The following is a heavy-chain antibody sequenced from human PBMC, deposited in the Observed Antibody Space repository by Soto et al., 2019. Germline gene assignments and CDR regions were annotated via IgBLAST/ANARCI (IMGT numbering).Heavy chain of an antibody. Sequence: QVQLVQSGAEVKKPGASVKVSCKASGYTFTSYGISWVRQARGQGLEWMGWISAYNGNTNYAQKLQGRVTMTTDTSTSTAYIELRSLRSDDTAVYYCARADFLIGPGYNWCDPWGQGTLVTVSS. D-gene: IGHD3-22*01. J-gene: IGHJ5*02. CDR2: ISAYNGNT. CDR1: GYTFTSYG. V-gene: IGHV1-18*01. CDR3: ARADFLIGPGYNWCDP.